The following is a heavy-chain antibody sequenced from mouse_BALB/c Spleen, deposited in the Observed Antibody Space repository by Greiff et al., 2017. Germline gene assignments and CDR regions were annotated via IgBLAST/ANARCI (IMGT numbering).Heavy chain of an antibody. Sequence: EVQLQQSDAELVKPGASVKISCKASGYTFTDYNMDWVKQSHGKSLEWIGDINTNYDSTSYNQKFKGKATLTVDKSSSTAYMELRSLTSEDTAVYYCARRGLRGAWFAYWGQGTLVTVSA. CDR3: ARRGLRGAWFAY. V-gene: IGHV1-18*01. CDR1: GYTFTDYN. D-gene: IGHD1-1*01. CDR2: INTNYDST. J-gene: IGHJ3*01.